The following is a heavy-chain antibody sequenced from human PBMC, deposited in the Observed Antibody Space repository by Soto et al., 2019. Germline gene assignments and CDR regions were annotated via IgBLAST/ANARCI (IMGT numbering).Heavy chain of an antibody. CDR2: INPNSGGT. J-gene: IGHJ6*02. CDR3: ARENDSPESRLDYYGMDV. Sequence: ASVKVSCKASGYTFTGYYMHWVRQAPGQGLEWMGWINPNSGGTNYAQKFQGRVTMTRDTSISTAYMELSRLRSDDTAVYYCARENDSPESRLDYYGMDVWGQGTTVTVSS. V-gene: IGHV1-2*02. CDR1: GYTFTGYY. D-gene: IGHD1-1*01.